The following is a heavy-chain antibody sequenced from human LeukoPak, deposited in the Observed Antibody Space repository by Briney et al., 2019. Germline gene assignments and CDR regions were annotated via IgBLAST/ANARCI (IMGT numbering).Heavy chain of an antibody. CDR2: IYTSGST. J-gene: IGHJ4*02. D-gene: IGHD6-13*01. Sequence: SETLSLTCTVSGGSISSGSYYWSWIRQPAGKGLEWIGRIYTSGSTNYNPSLKSRVTISVDTSKNQFSLKLSSVTAADTAVYYCARESPEVRAAGFDYWGQGTLVTVSS. V-gene: IGHV4-61*02. CDR1: GGSISSGSYY. CDR3: ARESPEVRAAGFDY.